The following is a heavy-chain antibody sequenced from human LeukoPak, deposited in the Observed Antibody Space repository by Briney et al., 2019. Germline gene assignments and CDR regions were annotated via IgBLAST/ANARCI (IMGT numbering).Heavy chain of an antibody. CDR1: GYMFTSYA. CDR2: IRAYNGNT. V-gene: IGHV1-18*01. J-gene: IGHJ5*02. CDR3: ARVAVDLDCSGDTCSSVFKSFDA. D-gene: IGHD2-15*01. Sequence: ASVKVSCKASGYMFTSYAISWVRRAPGQGLEWMGWIRAYNGNTKYAQKFQARVTMTTDTSTSTAYMVLRSLRSDDTAVYYCARVAVDLDCSGDTCSSVFKSFDAWGQGTLVTVSS.